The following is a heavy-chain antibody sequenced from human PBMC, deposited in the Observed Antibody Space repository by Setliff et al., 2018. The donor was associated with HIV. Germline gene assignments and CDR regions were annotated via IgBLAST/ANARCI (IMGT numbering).Heavy chain of an antibody. J-gene: IGHJ6*03. CDR1: GGSFSGYF. CDR2: INHSGST. CDR3: ALTGHRLLRGYMDV. D-gene: IGHD2-15*01. Sequence: PSETLSLTCAVYGGSFSGYFWSWFRQPPGRGLEWIGQINHSGSTNYNPSLKSRVTMSLDTSKKHFSLNLKSVTAADTAVYYCALTGHRLLRGYMDVWGKGTTVTVSS. V-gene: IGHV4-34*01.